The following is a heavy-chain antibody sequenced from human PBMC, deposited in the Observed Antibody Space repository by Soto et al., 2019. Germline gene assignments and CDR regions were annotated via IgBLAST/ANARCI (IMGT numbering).Heavy chain of an antibody. Sequence: PSETLSLTCNASGGSISSYYSSWFRQPPGKGLEWIGYIYYSGSTNYNPSLKSRVTISVDTSKNQFSLKLSSVTAADTAVYYCARRYGYSFDYWGQGTLVTVSS. V-gene: IGHV4-59*08. J-gene: IGHJ4*02. CDR2: IYYSGST. D-gene: IGHD1-1*01. CDR3: ARRYGYSFDY. CDR1: GGSISSYY.